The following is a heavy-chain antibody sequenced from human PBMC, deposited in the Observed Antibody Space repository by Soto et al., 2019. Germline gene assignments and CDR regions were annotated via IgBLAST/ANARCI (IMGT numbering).Heavy chain of an antibody. CDR2: INPSGST. V-gene: IGHV4-34*01. J-gene: IGHJ4*02. Sequence: QVQLQQWGAGLLKPSETLSLTCAVYGGSFSGYYWSGIRQPPGKGLEWIGEINPSGSTNYDPSLNSRVTVSENAAHNQSYVKLTSVTAADTAVYYCARDHDYGHYPVVFGYWGQRTLVAVSS. CDR1: GGSFSGYY. D-gene: IGHD4-17*01. CDR3: ARDHDYGHYPVVFGY.